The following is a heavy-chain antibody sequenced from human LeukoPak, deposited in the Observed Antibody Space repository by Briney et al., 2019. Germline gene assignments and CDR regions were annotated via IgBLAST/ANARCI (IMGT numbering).Heavy chain of an antibody. Sequence: GASVKVSCKASGYTFTSYYMHWVRQAPGQGLEWMGIIDPSGGSTSYAQKLQGRVTMTTDTSTSTAYMELRSLRSDDTAVYYCARKRFLEWPGSLVLEYYFDYWGQGTLVTVSS. CDR3: ARKRFLEWPGSLVLEYYFDY. J-gene: IGHJ4*02. CDR1: GYTFTSYY. CDR2: IDPSGGST. V-gene: IGHV1-46*01. D-gene: IGHD3-3*01.